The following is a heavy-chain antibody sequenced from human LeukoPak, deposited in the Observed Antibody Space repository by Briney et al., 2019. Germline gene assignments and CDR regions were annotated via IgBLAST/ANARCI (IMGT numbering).Heavy chain of an antibody. CDR2: INPNSGGT. V-gene: IGHV1-2*02. D-gene: IGHD3-22*01. J-gene: IGHJ5*02. Sequence: ASVKVSCKASGYTFTGYYMHWVRQAPGQGLEWMGWINPNSGGTNYAQKFQGRVTMTRDTPISTAYMELSRLRSDDTAVYYCARAPYYYDSSGYSYNWFDPWGQGTLVTVSS. CDR1: GYTFTGYY. CDR3: ARAPYYYDSSGYSYNWFDP.